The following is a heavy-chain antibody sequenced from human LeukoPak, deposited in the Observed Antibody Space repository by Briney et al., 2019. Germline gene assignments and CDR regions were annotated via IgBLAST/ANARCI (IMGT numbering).Heavy chain of an antibody. CDR3: ARSMGTGGFDY. Sequence: ASVKVSCKASGYAFDFYGLSWVRQAPGQGLEWMGWINAGNGNTKYSQRFQGRVTITRDTSASTAYMELSSLRSEDTAVYYCARSMGTGGFDYWGQGTLVTVSS. CDR2: INAGNGNT. CDR1: GYAFDFYG. V-gene: IGHV1-3*01. J-gene: IGHJ4*02. D-gene: IGHD2/OR15-2a*01.